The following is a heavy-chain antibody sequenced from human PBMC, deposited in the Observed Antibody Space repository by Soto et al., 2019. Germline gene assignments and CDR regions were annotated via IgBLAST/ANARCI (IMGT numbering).Heavy chain of an antibody. V-gene: IGHV1-69*01. CDR1: GGTFSSYA. CDR3: ATEANLNYYDTAVPPAAFDI. J-gene: IGHJ3*02. D-gene: IGHD3-22*01. Sequence: QVQLVQSGAEVKKPGSSVKVSCKASGGTFSSYAISWVRQAPGQGLEWMGGIIPIFGTANYAQKFQGRVTITADESTSTAYMELSSLRSEDTAVYYCATEANLNYYDTAVPPAAFDIWGQGTMVTVSS. CDR2: IIPIFGTA.